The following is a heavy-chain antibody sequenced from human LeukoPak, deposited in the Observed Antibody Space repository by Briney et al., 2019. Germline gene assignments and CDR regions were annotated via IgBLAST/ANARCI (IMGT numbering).Heavy chain of an antibody. D-gene: IGHD6-19*01. CDR2: ISSSSSYI. CDR1: GFTFSSYS. CDR3: AKRRYSSGWSTDAFDI. J-gene: IGHJ3*02. Sequence: GGSLRLSCAASGFTFSSYSMNWVRQAPGKGLEWVSSISSSSSYIYYADSVKGRFTISRDNSKNMLYLQMNSLRAEDTAIYYCAKRRYSSGWSTDAFDIWGQGTMVTVSS. V-gene: IGHV3-21*04.